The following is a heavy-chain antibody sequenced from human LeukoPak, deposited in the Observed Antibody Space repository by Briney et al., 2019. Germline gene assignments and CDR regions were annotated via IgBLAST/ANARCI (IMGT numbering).Heavy chain of an antibody. D-gene: IGHD1-26*01. V-gene: IGHV4-59*01. CDR3: ARDPVGGGNTWSYFDY. CDR2: IYCSGSN. Sequence: PSETLSFNCTVSGGSSSSKYWRWLRPPPGKGLEWFGYIYCSGSNTYNTSLRSRITISVGTSKKPFYLKLSSVTAADTAVYYCARDPVGGGNTWSYFDYWGQGTLVTVSS. CDR1: GGSSSSKY. J-gene: IGHJ4*02.